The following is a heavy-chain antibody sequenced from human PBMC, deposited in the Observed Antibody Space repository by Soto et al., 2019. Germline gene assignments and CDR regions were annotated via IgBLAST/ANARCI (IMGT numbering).Heavy chain of an antibody. CDR1: GYTFTGYY. Sequence: ASVKVSCKASGYTFTGYYMHWVRQAPGQGLEWMGWINPNSGGTNYAQKFQGWVTMTRDTSISTAYMELSRLRSDDTAVYYCARDRSVAAAEYYFDYWGQGTLVTVSS. J-gene: IGHJ4*02. CDR2: INPNSGGT. D-gene: IGHD6-13*01. V-gene: IGHV1-2*04. CDR3: ARDRSVAAAEYYFDY.